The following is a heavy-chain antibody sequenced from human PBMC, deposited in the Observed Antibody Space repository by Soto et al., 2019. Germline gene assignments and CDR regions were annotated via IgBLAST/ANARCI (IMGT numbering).Heavy chain of an antibody. CDR3: AKPSSGYCSDGSCHSGNFDI. J-gene: IGHJ3*02. CDR2: ISKSGGDT. Sequence: EVQLLESGGGLVQPGGSVRLSCAASGFTFSSFAMPWVRQAPGKGLEWVSIISKSGGDTFYADSVKGRFTISRDNSKNTLYLQMSSMRVEDTAVYYCAKPSSGYCSDGSCHSGNFDIWGQGTMVTVSS. D-gene: IGHD2-15*01. CDR1: GFTFSSFA. V-gene: IGHV3-23*01.